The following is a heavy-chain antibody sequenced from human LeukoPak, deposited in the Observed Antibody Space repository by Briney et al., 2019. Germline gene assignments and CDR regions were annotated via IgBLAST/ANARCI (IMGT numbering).Heavy chain of an antibody. CDR2: IYSGGST. CDR3: ARDQGHYGLDY. CDR1: GFTFSDYY. V-gene: IGHV3-66*01. J-gene: IGHJ4*02. D-gene: IGHD4-17*01. Sequence: PGGSLRLSCAASGFTFSDYYMSWVRQAPGKGLEWVSVIYSGGSTYYADSVKGRFTISRDNSKNTLYLQMNSLRAEDTAVYYCARDQGHYGLDYWGQGTLVTVSS.